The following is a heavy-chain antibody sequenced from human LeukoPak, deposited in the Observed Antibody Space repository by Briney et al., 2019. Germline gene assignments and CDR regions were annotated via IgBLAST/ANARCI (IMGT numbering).Heavy chain of an antibody. Sequence: SETLSLTCTVSGGSISSGGYYWSWIRQHPGKGLEWIGYIYYSGSTYYNPSLKSRVTISVDTSKNQFSLKLSSVTAADTAVYYCASTRGNSYAYYYGMDVWGQGTTVTVSS. J-gene: IGHJ6*02. CDR1: GGSISSGGYY. D-gene: IGHD5-18*01. CDR2: IYYSGST. V-gene: IGHV4-31*03. CDR3: ASTRGNSYAYYYGMDV.